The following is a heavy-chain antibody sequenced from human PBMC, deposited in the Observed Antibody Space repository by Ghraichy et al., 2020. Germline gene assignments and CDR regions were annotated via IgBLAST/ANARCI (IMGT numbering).Heavy chain of an antibody. D-gene: IGHD6-6*01. CDR2: IYYSGST. J-gene: IGHJ4*02. Sequence: SETLSLTCTVSGGSISSYYWSWIRQPPGKGLEWIGYIYYSGSTNYNPSLKSRVTISVDTSKNQFSLKLSSVTAADTAVYYCARVQGAARPEDYGLDYWGQGTLVTVSS. CDR3: ARVQGAARPEDYGLDY. CDR1: GGSISSYY. V-gene: IGHV4-59*01.